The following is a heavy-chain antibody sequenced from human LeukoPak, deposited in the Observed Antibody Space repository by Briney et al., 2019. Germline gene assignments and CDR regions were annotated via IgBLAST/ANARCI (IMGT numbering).Heavy chain of an antibody. D-gene: IGHD4-23*01. CDR1: GGTFSSYA. Sequence: GASVKVSCKASGGTFSSYAISWVRQAPGQGLEWMGGIIPIFGTANYAQKFQGRVTITADESTSTAYMELSSLRSEDTAVYYCASLPETTVVTPYWGQGTLVTVSS. V-gene: IGHV1-69*13. CDR3: ASLPETTVVTPY. CDR2: IIPIFGTA. J-gene: IGHJ4*02.